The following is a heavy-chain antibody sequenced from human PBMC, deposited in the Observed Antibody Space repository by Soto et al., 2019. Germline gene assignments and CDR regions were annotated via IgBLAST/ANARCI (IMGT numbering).Heavy chain of an antibody. CDR3: AKDTYSSGYYFDY. CDR2: ISGSGGST. Sequence: LRLSCAASGFTFSSYAMSWVRQAPGKGLEWVSAISGSGGSTYYADSVKSRFTISRDNSKNTLYLQMNSLGAEDTAVYYCAKDTYSSGYYFDYWGQGTLVTVSS. J-gene: IGHJ4*02. V-gene: IGHV3-23*01. CDR1: GFTFSSYA. D-gene: IGHD3-22*01.